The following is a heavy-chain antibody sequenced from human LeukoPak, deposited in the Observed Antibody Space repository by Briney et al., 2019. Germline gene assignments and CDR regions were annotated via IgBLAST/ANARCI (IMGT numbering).Heavy chain of an antibody. CDR3: ARGRDGYSFGFDY. V-gene: IGHV5-51*01. Sequence: GESLKIFCKGSGYSFTSYWIGWVRQMPEKGLEWMGIIYPGDSDTRYSPSFQGQVTISADKSISTAYLQRSSLKASDTAMYYCARGRDGYSFGFDYWGQGTLVTVSS. J-gene: IGHJ4*02. CDR2: IYPGDSDT. D-gene: IGHD5-24*01. CDR1: GYSFTSYW.